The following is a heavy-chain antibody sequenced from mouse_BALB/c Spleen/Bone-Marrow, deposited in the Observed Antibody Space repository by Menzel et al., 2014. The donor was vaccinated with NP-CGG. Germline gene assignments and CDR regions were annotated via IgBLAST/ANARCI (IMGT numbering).Heavy chain of an antibody. J-gene: IGHJ2*01. CDR2: IDPANGNT. V-gene: IGHV14-3*02. Sequence: EVQAVESGAELVKPGASVKLSCTASGFNIKDTYMHWVKQRPEQGLEWIGRIDPANGNTKYDPKFQGKATITADTSSNTAYLQLSSLTSEDTAVYYCASYVYGYYFDYWGQGTTLTASS. D-gene: IGHD2-2*01. CDR3: ASYVYGYYFDY. CDR1: GFNIKDTY.